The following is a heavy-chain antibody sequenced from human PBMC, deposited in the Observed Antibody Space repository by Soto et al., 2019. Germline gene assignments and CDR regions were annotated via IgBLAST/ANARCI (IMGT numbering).Heavy chain of an antibody. CDR3: VRIRYQLPSSVLWLDP. Sequence: PSETLSLTCAVYGGFLSESYWTWIRQPPGKGLEWIGEINHVGGTNYNPSLKSRVTMSVDTSQNQFSLRLISVTAADTAMYFCVRIRYQLPSSVLWLDPWGQGTQVTVS. CDR1: GGFLSESY. D-gene: IGHD3-16*01. V-gene: IGHV4-34*01. CDR2: INHVGGT. J-gene: IGHJ5*02.